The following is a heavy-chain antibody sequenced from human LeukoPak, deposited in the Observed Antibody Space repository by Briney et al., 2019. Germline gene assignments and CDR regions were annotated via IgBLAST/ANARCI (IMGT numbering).Heavy chain of an antibody. CDR3: AKPISGGQAVTADWFEP. V-gene: IGHV3-23*01. CDR1: GFAFSFYA. D-gene: IGHD6-19*01. CDR2: INANSGTT. Sequence: PGGSLRLSFAASGFAFSFYAMIWFRQPPGKGLEWVSTINANSGTTSYAASVRGRFTISRDNSKNTLYLQVNSLRADDTAVYYCAKPISGGQAVTADWFEPRGQGTLVVVSS. J-gene: IGHJ5*01.